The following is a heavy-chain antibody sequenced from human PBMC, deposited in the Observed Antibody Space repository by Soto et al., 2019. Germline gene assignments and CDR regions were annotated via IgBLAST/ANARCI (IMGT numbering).Heavy chain of an antibody. CDR2: INHSGST. J-gene: IGHJ6*02. CDR3: ARVHTYYDFWSGYYNEGYYYYGMDV. CDR1: GGSFSGYY. Sequence: SETLSLTCAVYGGSFSGYYWSWIRQPPGKGLEWIGEINHSGSTNYNPSLKSRVTISVDTSKNQFSLKLSSVTAADTAVYYCARVHTYYDFWSGYYNEGYYYYGMDVWGQGTTVTVSS. V-gene: IGHV4-34*01. D-gene: IGHD3-3*01.